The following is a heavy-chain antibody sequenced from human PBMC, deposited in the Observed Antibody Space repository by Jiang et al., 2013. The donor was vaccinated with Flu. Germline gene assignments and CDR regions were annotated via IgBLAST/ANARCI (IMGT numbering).Heavy chain of an antibody. J-gene: IGHJ5*02. CDR2: IYHSGST. Sequence: GSGLVKPSGTLSLTCAVSGGPISSSNWWSWVRQPPGKGLEWIGEIYHSGSTNYNPSLKSRVTISVDKSKNQFSLKPSSVAAADTAVYYCARAPRYSYDRRRWFDPWARNPGHRLL. CDR1: GGPISSSNW. D-gene: IGHD5-18*01. V-gene: IGHV4-4*02. CDR3: ARAPRYSYDRRRWFDP.